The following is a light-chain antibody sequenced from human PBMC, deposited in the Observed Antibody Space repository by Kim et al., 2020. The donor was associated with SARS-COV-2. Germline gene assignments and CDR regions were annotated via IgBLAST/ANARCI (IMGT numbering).Light chain of an antibody. V-gene: IGLV2-18*02. CDR2: EVS. CDR1: SSDVGSHNS. Sequence: QSALTQPPSVSGSLGQSVTISCTGSSSDVGSHNSVSWYQQPPGTVPKFIIYEVSNRPSGVPDRFSGSKSGNTASLTISGLQAEDEADYYCSSYTSSSTLVFGGGTQLTVL. CDR3: SSYTSSSTLV. J-gene: IGLJ2*01.